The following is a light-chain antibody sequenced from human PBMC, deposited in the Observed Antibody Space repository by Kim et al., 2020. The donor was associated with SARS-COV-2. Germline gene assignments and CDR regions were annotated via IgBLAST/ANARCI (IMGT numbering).Light chain of an antibody. Sequence: ESPGQTARITCSGDKLGDKYAFWYQQKPGQSPVLVMFQHDKRPSGISQRFSGSNSGNTAILTISGTRTIDEADYYCQAWDSSAAVFGGGTQLTVL. CDR2: QHD. CDR1: KLGDKY. J-gene: IGLJ2*01. V-gene: IGLV3-1*01. CDR3: QAWDSSAAV.